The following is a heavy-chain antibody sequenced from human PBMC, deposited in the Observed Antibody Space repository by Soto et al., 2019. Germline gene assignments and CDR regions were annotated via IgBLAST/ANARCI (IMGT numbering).Heavy chain of an antibody. CDR3: ARGYYGDYVVDY. Sequence: VQLVESGGSLVQPGGSLGLSCAASGFTFSTYSMNWVRQAPGKGLEWLSYISSSGSSIYYADSVKGRFTISRDNGKNSLFLQMNSLRAEDTAVYYCARGYYGDYVVDYWGQGTLVTVSS. V-gene: IGHV3-48*01. CDR1: GFTFSTYS. CDR2: ISSSGSSI. D-gene: IGHD4-17*01. J-gene: IGHJ4*02.